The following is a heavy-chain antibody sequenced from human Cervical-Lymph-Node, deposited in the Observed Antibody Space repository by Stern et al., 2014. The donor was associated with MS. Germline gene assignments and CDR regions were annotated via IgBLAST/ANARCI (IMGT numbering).Heavy chain of an antibody. D-gene: IGHD3-22*01. Sequence: DQLVESGGGVVQPGTSLQLSCAASRFTFSRYAMHWVRQAPGKGLEWVAVISFDGSNKYYADSVKGRFTISRDNSKNTLYLQLNSLRPEDTAVYYCASYHYDSTYYPEFDYWGQGTLVTVSS. V-gene: IGHV3-30-3*01. J-gene: IGHJ4*02. CDR2: ISFDGSNK. CDR1: RFTFSRYA. CDR3: ASYHYDSTYYPEFDY.